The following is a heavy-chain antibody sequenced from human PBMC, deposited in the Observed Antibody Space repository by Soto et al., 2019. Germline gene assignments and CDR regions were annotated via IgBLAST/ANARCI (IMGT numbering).Heavy chain of an antibody. CDR1: GGTFSSYA. CDR2: VIPIFGTA. J-gene: IGHJ6*02. V-gene: IGHV1-69*06. CDR3: ASAGIAAAGTHYYYYGMDV. D-gene: IGHD6-13*01. Sequence: SVKVSCKASGGTFSSYAISWVRQAPGQGXEWMGGVIPIFGTANYAQKFQGRVTITADKSTSTAYMELSSLRSEDTAVYYCASAGIAAAGTHYYYYGMDVWGQGTTVTVSS.